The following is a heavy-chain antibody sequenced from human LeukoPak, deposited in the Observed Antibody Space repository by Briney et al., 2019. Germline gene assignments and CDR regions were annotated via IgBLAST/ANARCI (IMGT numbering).Heavy chain of an antibody. CDR1: GFTFSSYG. CDR2: IWYDGSNK. V-gene: IGHV3-33*01. CDR3: ARDPGPRASAVDY. Sequence: GGSLRLSCAASGFTFSSYGMHWVRQAPGKGLEWVAVIWYDGSNKYYADSVKGRFTISRDNSKNTLYLQMNSLRAEDTAVYYCARDPGPRASAVDYWGQGTLVTVSS. J-gene: IGHJ4*02.